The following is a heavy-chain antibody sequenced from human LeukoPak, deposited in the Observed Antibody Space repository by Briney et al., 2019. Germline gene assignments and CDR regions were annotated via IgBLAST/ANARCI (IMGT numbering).Heavy chain of an antibody. Sequence: PGGSLRLSCAVSGFTFTSYWMNWVRQAPGKGLEWVASIRQDGGEKSYVDSVKGRFTISRDNAKNTLYLQMNSLRAEDTAVYYCASQSLYWDFDYWGQGTLVTVSS. CDR1: GFTFTSYW. J-gene: IGHJ4*02. D-gene: IGHD2-8*02. CDR2: IRQDGGEK. V-gene: IGHV3-7*01. CDR3: ASQSLYWDFDY.